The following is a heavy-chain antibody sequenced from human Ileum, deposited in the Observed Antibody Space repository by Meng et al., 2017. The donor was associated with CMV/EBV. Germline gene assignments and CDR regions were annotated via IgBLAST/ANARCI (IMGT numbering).Heavy chain of an antibody. V-gene: IGHV3-15*01. CDR1: GFTLRNDW. D-gene: IGHD5-12*01. CDR3: LYSGNEWCYGY. Sequence: VEVVWSGGGLVKPGGSLRLSCAGSGFTLRNDWMSWVRQVPGKGLEWVGRVKSGGTIDYAAPVKGRFTISRDDAKNTMYLQINSLKTEDTARYYCLYSGNEWCYGYWGQGTLVTVSS. CDR2: VKSGGTI. J-gene: IGHJ4*02.